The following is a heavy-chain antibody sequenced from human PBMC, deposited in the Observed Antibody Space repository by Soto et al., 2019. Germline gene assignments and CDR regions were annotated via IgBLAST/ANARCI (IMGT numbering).Heavy chain of an antibody. J-gene: IGHJ5*02. Sequence: SETLSLTCTVSGGSISSSSYYWGWIRQPPGKGLEWIGSIYYSGSTYYNPSLKSRVTISVDTSKNQFSLKLSSVTAADTAVYYCARNERGSSWYKISWFDPWGQGTLVTVSS. D-gene: IGHD6-13*01. CDR2: IYYSGST. CDR3: ARNERGSSWYKISWFDP. CDR1: GGSISSSSYY. V-gene: IGHV4-39*01.